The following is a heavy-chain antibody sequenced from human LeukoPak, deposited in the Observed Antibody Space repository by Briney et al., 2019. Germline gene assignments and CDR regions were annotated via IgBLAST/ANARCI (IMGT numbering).Heavy chain of an antibody. CDR3: AKTLSSYGRSDY. J-gene: IGHJ4*02. V-gene: IGHV3-30*02. Sequence: GGSLRLSCAASGFTFSSYGMHWVRQPPGKGLEWVAFIRYDGSNKYYADSVKGRFTISRDNSKNTLYLQMNSLRAEDTAVYYCAKTLSSYGRSDYWGQGTLVTVSS. CDR1: GFTFSSYG. D-gene: IGHD4-17*01. CDR2: IRYDGSNK.